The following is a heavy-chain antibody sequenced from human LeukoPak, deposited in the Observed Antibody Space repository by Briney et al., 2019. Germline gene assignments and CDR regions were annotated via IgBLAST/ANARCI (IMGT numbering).Heavy chain of an antibody. CDR3: ARRGYGDYAPFDY. D-gene: IGHD4-17*01. CDR1: GFTVSTNY. V-gene: IGHV3-66*04. Sequence: GGSLRLSCAVSGFTVSTNYMSWVRQAPGKGREWVSVIYSGGSTYYADSVKGRFTISRDNSKNTLYLQMNSLRAEDTAVYYCARRGYGDYAPFDYWGQGTLVTVSS. J-gene: IGHJ4*02. CDR2: IYSGGST.